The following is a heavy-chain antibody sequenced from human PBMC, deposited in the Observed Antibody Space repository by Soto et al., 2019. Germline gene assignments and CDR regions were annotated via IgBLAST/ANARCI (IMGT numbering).Heavy chain of an antibody. CDR3: ATDQGDYAFAFDI. J-gene: IGHJ3*02. Sequence: SSVKVSCKVSGYTLTELSMHWVRQAPGKGLEWMGGFDPEDGETIYAQKFQGRVTMTEDTSTDTAYMELSSLRSEDTAVYYCATDQGDYAFAFDIWGQGTMVTVSS. D-gene: IGHD4-17*01. CDR2: FDPEDGET. CDR1: GYTLTELS. V-gene: IGHV1-24*01.